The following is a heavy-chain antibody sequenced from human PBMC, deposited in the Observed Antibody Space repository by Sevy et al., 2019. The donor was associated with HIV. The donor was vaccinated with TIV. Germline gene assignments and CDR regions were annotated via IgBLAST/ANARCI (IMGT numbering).Heavy chain of an antibody. CDR3: ARDLASGSFYSLYFDY. CDR1: GLNVSDYF. CDR2: ISSSGTII. D-gene: IGHD3-10*01. Sequence: GGSLRLSCAVSGLNVSDYFMAWIRQAPGRGPEWVSYISSSGTIIYYRGSVKGRFTISRDNAKNSLYLQMNSLRPEDTAMYYCARDLASGSFYSLYFDYWGQGTLVTVSS. J-gene: IGHJ4*02. V-gene: IGHV3-11*01.